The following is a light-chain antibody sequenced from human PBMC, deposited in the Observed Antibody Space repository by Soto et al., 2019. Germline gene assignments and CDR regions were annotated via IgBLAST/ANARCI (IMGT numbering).Light chain of an antibody. J-gene: IGLJ2*01. CDR3: SSYAGKGV. Sequence: QSVLTQPPSASGSPGQSVTISCTGTSSDVGDYNYVSWYQQHPGKAPKLMIYEVSKRPSGVPDRFSGSKSGNTASLTVSGLQAEDEADSYCSSYAGKGVFGGGTKLTVL. CDR1: SSDVGDYNY. V-gene: IGLV2-8*01. CDR2: EVS.